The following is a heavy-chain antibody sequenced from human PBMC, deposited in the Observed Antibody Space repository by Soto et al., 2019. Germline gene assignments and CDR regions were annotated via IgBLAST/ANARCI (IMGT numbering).Heavy chain of an antibody. CDR1: GFTFSSYD. CDR2: IGTAGDT. D-gene: IGHD6-19*01. Sequence: PGGSLRLSCAASGFTFSSYDMHWVRQATGKGLEWVSAIGTAGDTYYAGSVKGRFTISRENAKNSLYLQMNSLRAEDTAVYYCARDEDSIAVADIFDYWGQGTLVTVSS. J-gene: IGHJ4*02. CDR3: ARDEDSIAVADIFDY. V-gene: IGHV3-13*01.